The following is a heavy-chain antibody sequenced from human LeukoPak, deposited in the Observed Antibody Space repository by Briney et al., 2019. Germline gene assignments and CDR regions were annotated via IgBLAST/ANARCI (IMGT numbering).Heavy chain of an antibody. D-gene: IGHD3-16*01. CDR1: GGSISSYY. Sequence: SETLSLTCSVSGGSISSYYWSWIRQPPGKGLEWIGYIYYSGRTNYNPSLMSRVTISVDTSKNQFSLTLSSVTAADTAVYYCARGPWGIYYFDYWGQGTLVTVSS. V-gene: IGHV4-59*01. CDR2: IYYSGRT. J-gene: IGHJ4*02. CDR3: ARGPWGIYYFDY.